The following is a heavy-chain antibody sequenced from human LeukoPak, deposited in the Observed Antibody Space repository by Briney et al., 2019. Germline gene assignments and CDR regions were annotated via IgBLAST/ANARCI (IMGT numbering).Heavy chain of an antibody. J-gene: IGHJ4*02. CDR2: IYYGGST. V-gene: IGHV4-59*05. Sequence: SETLSLTCTVSGGSISSYYWSWIRQPPGKGLEWIGSIYYGGSTYYNPSLKSRVTISVDTSKNQFSLKLSSVTAADTAVYYCARHRNGAYHDLDYWGQGTLVTVSS. D-gene: IGHD1-1*01. CDR3: ARHRNGAYHDLDY. CDR1: GGSISSYY.